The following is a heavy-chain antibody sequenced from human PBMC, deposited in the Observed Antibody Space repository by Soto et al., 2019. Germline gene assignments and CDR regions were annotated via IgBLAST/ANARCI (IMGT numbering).Heavy chain of an antibody. Sequence: EVQLVESGGGLVQPGGSLRLSCAASGFTFSSYSMNWVRQAPGKGLEWVSYISSSSSTIYYADSVKGRFTISRDNDKNSLYLQMNSLRAEDTAVYYCASADSLGYCSGGSCLLPFDYWGQGTLVTVSS. V-gene: IGHV3-48*01. J-gene: IGHJ4*02. CDR2: ISSSSSTI. CDR3: ASADSLGYCSGGSCLLPFDY. CDR1: GFTFSSYS. D-gene: IGHD2-15*01.